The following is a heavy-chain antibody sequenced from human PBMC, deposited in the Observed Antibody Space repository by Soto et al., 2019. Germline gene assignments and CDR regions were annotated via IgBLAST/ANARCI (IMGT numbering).Heavy chain of an antibody. V-gene: IGHV4-59*08. Sequence: SETLSLTCTVSGGSISSYYWSWIRQPPGKGLEWIGYIYYSGSTNYNPSLKSRVTISVDTSKNQFSLKLSSVTAADTAVYYCARVSDYGDYVPEVGLDPWGQGTLVTVSS. CDR1: GGSISSYY. D-gene: IGHD4-17*01. CDR3: ARVSDYGDYVPEVGLDP. J-gene: IGHJ5*02. CDR2: IYYSGST.